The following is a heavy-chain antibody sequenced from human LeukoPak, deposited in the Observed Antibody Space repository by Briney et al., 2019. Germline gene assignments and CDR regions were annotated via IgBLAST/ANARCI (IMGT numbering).Heavy chain of an antibody. Sequence: SETLSLICTVSGGSMSGYFWSWIRQPPGKGVEWIAYIYSNGGTSYNPSLKSRVTISIDTSKNQFSLKLSSVTAADTAVYYCARDSAASGFLAYWGQGTLVTVSS. CDR3: ARDSAASGFLAY. CDR1: GGSMSGYF. J-gene: IGHJ4*02. D-gene: IGHD3-3*01. CDR2: IYSNGGT. V-gene: IGHV4-59*01.